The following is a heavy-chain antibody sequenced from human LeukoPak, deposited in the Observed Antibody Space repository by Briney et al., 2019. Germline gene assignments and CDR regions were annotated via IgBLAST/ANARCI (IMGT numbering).Heavy chain of an antibody. Sequence: SETLSLTCTVSGGSISSYYWGWIRQPPGKGLEWIGSIYYSGSTYYNPSLKSRVTISVDTSKNQFSLKLSSVTAADTAVYYCARDRLSSGSYYGTLMSGFDYWGQGTLVTVSS. V-gene: IGHV4-39*02. D-gene: IGHD1-26*01. J-gene: IGHJ4*02. CDR2: IYYSGST. CDR1: GGSISSYY. CDR3: ARDRLSSGSYYGTLMSGFDY.